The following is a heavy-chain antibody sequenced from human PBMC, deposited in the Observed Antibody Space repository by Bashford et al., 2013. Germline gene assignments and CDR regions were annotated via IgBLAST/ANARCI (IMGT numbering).Heavy chain of an antibody. Sequence: SETLSLTCTVSGGSISSSSYYWGWIRQPPGKGLEYIGSMYYSGTTYYNPSLKSRVTISVDTSKNQFSLKLSSVTAADTAVYYCARLSPSNDYGDPWGQGTLVTVSS. V-gene: IGHV4-39*01. CDR1: GGSISSSSYY. J-gene: IGHJ5*02. CDR3: ARLSPSNDYGDP. CDR2: MYYSGTT. D-gene: IGHD4-17*01.